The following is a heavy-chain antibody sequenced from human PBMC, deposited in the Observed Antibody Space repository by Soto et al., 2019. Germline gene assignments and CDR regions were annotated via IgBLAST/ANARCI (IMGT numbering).Heavy chain of an antibody. Sequence: QVQLVQSGAEVKKPGSSVKVSCKASGGTFSSYAISWVRQAPGQGLEWMGGIIPIFGPANYAQKFQGRVTITADKSTSTAYMELSSLRSEDTAVYYCARGGAEYSSPGEYYFDYCAQGTLVTVSS. D-gene: IGHD6-6*01. J-gene: IGHJ4*02. CDR3: ARGGAEYSSPGEYYFDY. CDR1: GGTFSSYA. CDR2: IIPIFGPA. V-gene: IGHV1-69*06.